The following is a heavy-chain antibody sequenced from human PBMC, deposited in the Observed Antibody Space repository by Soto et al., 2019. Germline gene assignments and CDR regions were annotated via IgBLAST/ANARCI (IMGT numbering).Heavy chain of an antibody. V-gene: IGHV1-69*13. CDR3: ARSFYYDSSGYPAGAFDI. CDR1: GGTFSSYA. D-gene: IGHD3-22*01. CDR2: IIPIFGTA. J-gene: IGHJ3*02. Sequence: SVKVSCKGAGGTFSSYAISWVRQAPGQGLEWMGGIIPIFGTANYAQKFQGRVTITADESTSTAYMELSSLRSEDTAVYYCARSFYYDSSGYPAGAFDIWGQGTMVTVSS.